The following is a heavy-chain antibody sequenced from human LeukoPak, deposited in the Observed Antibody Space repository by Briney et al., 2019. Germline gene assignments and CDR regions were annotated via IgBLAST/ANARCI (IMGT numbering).Heavy chain of an antibody. V-gene: IGHV1-69*05. Sequence: SSVKVSCKASGGTFSSYAISWVRQAPGQGLEWMGRIIPIFGTANYAQKFQGRVTITTDESTSTAYMELSSLRSEDTAVYYCARSIAAAGPFDYWGQGTLVTASS. D-gene: IGHD6-13*01. CDR2: IIPIFGTA. J-gene: IGHJ4*02. CDR3: ARSIAAAGPFDY. CDR1: GGTFSSYA.